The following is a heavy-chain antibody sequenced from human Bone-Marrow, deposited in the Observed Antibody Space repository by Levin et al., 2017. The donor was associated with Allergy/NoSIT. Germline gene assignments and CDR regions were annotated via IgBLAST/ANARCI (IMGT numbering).Heavy chain of an antibody. D-gene: IGHD4-23*01. CDR3: AKDGYGGNSEKAYFDY. V-gene: IGHV3-23*01. CDR2: ISGSGGST. CDR1: GFTFSSYA. J-gene: IGHJ4*02. Sequence: GGSLRLSCAASGFTFSSYAMSWVRQAPGKGLEWVSAISGSGGSTYYADSVKGRFTISRDNSKNTLYLQMNSLRAEDTAVYYCAKDGYGGNSEKAYFDYWGQGTLVTVSS.